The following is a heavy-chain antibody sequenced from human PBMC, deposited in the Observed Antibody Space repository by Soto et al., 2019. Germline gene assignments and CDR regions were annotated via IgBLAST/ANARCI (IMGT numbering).Heavy chain of an antibody. CDR3: AREGSGYYFAS. CDR2: IWYDGRNK. CDR1: GFTFSSYG. D-gene: IGHD3-10*01. J-gene: IGHJ4*02. Sequence: QVQLVESGGGVVQPGRSMRLSCAASGFTFSSYGMHWVRQAPGQGLEWVAVIWYDGRNKYYADSVKGRFTISRDNSKNTLYRQMNSLRAEDTAVDYCAREGSGYYFASWGQGPMVTVSA. V-gene: IGHV3-33*01.